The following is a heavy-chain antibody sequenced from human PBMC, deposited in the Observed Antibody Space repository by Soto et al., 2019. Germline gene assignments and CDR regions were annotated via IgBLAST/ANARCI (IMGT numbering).Heavy chain of an antibody. CDR1: GFTFSSYS. CDR2: ISSRSSYI. J-gene: IGHJ6*03. V-gene: IGHV3-21*01. D-gene: IGHD2-2*01. CDR3: ARGQYADYYYMDV. Sequence: EVQLVESGGGLVKPGGSLRLSCVVSGFTFSSYSMNWVRQAPGKGLEWVSSISSRSSYIHNADSGKGRFTISRDNAKNSVYLQMTSLRAEDTAVYYCARGQYADYYYMDVWGKGTTVTVSS.